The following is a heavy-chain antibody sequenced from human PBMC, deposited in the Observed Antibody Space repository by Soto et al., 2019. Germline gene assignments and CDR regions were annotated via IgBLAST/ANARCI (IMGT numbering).Heavy chain of an antibody. CDR3: ARGLPTTTVTTDYYYYGMDV. CDR2: MNPNSGNT. CDR1: GYTFTSYD. D-gene: IGHD4-17*01. Sequence: GASVKVSWKASGYTFTSYDINWVRQATGQGLEWMGWMNPNSGNTGYAQKFQGRVTMTRNTSISTAYMELSSLRSEDTAVYYCARGLPTTTVTTDYYYYGMDVWGQGTTGTVSS. V-gene: IGHV1-8*01. J-gene: IGHJ6*02.